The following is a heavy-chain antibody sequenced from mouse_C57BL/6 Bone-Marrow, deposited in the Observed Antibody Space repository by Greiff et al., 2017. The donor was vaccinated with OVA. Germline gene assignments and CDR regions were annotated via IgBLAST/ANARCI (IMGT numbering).Heavy chain of an antibody. CDR2: ISRGSSTN. Sequence: EVQLMESGGGLVKPGGSLKLSCAASGFTFSDYGMHWVRQAPEQGLEWVGYISRGSSTNYYAETVKGRFTISRDNAKNTLFLQMTSLGAEDAAMYYCARDWEGFAYWGQGTLVTVSA. V-gene: IGHV5-17*01. J-gene: IGHJ3*01. CDR3: ARDWEGFAY. CDR1: GFTFSDYG. D-gene: IGHD4-1*01.